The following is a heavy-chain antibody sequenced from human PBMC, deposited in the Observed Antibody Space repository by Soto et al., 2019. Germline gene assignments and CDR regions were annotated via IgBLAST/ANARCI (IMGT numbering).Heavy chain of an antibody. Sequence: EVQLLESGGGLVQPGGSLRLSCAASGFTFSSYAMNWVRQAPGKGLEWVSDISSSGGSGGSTHYADCVKGRFTISRDNSKNTLYLQMNSLRAEDTAVYYCAKDWRMDVWGQGTTVTVSS. CDR2: ISSSGGSGGST. J-gene: IGHJ6*02. CDR1: GFTFSSYA. V-gene: IGHV3-23*01. CDR3: AKDWRMDV.